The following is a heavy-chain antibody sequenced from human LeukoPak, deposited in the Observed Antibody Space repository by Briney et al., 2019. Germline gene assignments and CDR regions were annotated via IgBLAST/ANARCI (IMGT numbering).Heavy chain of an antibody. J-gene: IGHJ4*02. CDR2: FDPEDGET. CDR1: GYTLTELS. V-gene: IGHV1-24*01. CDR3: ARDQEGFDY. Sequence: ASVKVSCKVSGYTLTELSMHWVRQAPGKGLEWMGGFDPEDGETIYAQKFQGRATMTEDTSADTAHMELSSLRSEDTAVYYCARDQEGFDYWGQGTLVTVSS.